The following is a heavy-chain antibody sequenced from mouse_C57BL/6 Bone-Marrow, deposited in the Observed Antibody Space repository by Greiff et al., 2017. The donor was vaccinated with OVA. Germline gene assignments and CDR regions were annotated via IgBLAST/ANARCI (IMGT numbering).Heavy chain of an antibody. CDR2: IRNKANNHAT. J-gene: IGHJ1*03. D-gene: IGHD1-1*01. V-gene: IGHV6-6*01. Sequence: EVKLVESGGGLVQPGGSMKLSCAASGFTFSDAWMDWVRQSPEKGLEWVAEIRNKANNHATYYAESVKGRFTISRDDSKSSVYLQMNSLRAEDTGIYYCTRHPTYGSRDWYFDVWGTGTTVTVSS. CDR3: TRHPTYGSRDWYFDV. CDR1: GFTFSDAW.